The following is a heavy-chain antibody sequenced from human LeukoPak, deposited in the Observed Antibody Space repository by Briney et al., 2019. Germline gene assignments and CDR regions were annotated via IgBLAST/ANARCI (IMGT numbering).Heavy chain of an antibody. J-gene: IGHJ4*02. Sequence: SETLSLTCTVSGGSISSYYWSWIRQPPGKGLEWIGYIYYSGSTNYNPSLKSRVTISVDTSKNQFSLKLSSVTAADTAVYYCARGAYYGSGSYIYWGQGTLVTASS. CDR2: IYYSGST. CDR3: ARGAYYGSGSYIY. D-gene: IGHD3-10*01. CDR1: GGSISSYY. V-gene: IGHV4-59*01.